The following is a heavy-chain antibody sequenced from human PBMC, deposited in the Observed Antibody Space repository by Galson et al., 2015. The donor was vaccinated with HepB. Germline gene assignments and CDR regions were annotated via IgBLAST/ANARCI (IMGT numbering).Heavy chain of an antibody. CDR1: GDSVSSPSAA. CDR2: TYYRSKWYN. V-gene: IGHV6-1*01. J-gene: IGHJ5*02. D-gene: IGHD6-6*01. CDR3: ARMSLSTMAARRWFDP. Sequence: CAISGDSVSSPSAAWNWIRQSPSRGLEWLGRTYYRSKWYNDYGVSVNSRISINPDTSKNQFSLHLNSVTPEDTAVYYCARMSLSTMAARRWFDPWGQGTLVTVSS.